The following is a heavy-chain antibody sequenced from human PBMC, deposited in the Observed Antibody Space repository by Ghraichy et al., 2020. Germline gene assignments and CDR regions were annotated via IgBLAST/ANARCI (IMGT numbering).Heavy chain of an antibody. CDR1: GFTFSSYW. Sequence: GGSLRLSCAGSGFTFSSYWMTWVRQAPGKGLEWVANIKQDGTEEYYVDSVKGRFTISRDNAKNSLYLQMNSLRAEDTAVYYCAREVIGWYYGMDVWGQGTTVTVSS. CDR2: IKQDGTEE. V-gene: IGHV3-7*01. D-gene: IGHD6-19*01. J-gene: IGHJ6*02. CDR3: AREVIGWYYGMDV.